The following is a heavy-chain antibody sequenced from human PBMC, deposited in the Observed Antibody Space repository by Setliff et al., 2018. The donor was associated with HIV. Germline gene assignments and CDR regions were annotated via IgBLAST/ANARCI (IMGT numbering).Heavy chain of an antibody. V-gene: IGHV4-39*01. CDR3: ARRGDFFYYAMDV. J-gene: IGHJ6*02. Sequence: SETLSLTCTVSGGSVSTSSYSWGWIRQPPEKGLEWIGTIYHTGKTYYNSSLNSRVTIAVDTSKDQFSLNLSTVTAADTAVYYCARRGDFFYYAMDVWGQGTTVTVSS. CDR2: IYHTGKT. CDR1: GGSVSTSSYS.